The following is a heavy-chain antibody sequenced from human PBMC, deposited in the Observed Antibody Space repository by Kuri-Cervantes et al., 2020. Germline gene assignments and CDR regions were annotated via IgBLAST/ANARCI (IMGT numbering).Heavy chain of an antibody. CDR1: GFTFSNAW. V-gene: IGHV3-69-1*01. CDR3: AREADSFDY. Sequence: GESLKISCAASGFTFSNAWMSWVRQAPGKGLEWVSYISSSSSIYYADSVKGRFTISRDNAKNSLYLQIDSLRAEDTAVYYCAREADSFDYWGLGTLVTVSS. D-gene: IGHD3-22*01. CDR2: ISSSSSI. J-gene: IGHJ4*01.